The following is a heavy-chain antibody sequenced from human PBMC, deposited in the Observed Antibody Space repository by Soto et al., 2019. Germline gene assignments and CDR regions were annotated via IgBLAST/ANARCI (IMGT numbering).Heavy chain of an antibody. J-gene: IGHJ4*02. Sequence: QVQLVQSGAEVKKPGSSVRVSCKASGDTFPFYSINWVRQAPGLGLEWMGRINPILSMSNYAQRFQGRVTMTPDKSTSTAYMELSSLRSEDTAMYYCASSYGSGYRAFDYCGQGALVTVSS. V-gene: IGHV1-69*02. CDR2: INPILSMS. CDR3: ASSYGSGYRAFDY. CDR1: GDTFPFYS. D-gene: IGHD3-10*01.